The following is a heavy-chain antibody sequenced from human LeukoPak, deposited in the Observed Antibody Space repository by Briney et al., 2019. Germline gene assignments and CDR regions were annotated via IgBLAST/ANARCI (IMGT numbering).Heavy chain of an antibody. J-gene: IGHJ5*02. CDR3: AKDLPLGYWPRTPLVLNYFDP. V-gene: IGHV3-23*01. CDR1: GFTFSSYA. Sequence: PGGSLRLSCAASGFTFSSYAMSWVRQAPGKGLEWVSLISASGGSTYYADSMQGRFTVPRDNSKNTLYLQIDSLRAEDTAVYYCAKDLPLGYWPRTPLVLNYFDPWGQGTLVTVSS. CDR2: ISASGGST. D-gene: IGHD2-15*01.